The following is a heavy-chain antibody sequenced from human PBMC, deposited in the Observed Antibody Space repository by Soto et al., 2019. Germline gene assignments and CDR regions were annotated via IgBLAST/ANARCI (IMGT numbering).Heavy chain of an antibody. CDR1: GYTFTSYG. D-gene: IGHD6-13*01. Sequence: QVQLVQSGAEVKKPGASVKVSCKASGYTFTSYGISWVRQAPGQGLEWMGWISAYNGNTNYAQKLQGRVTMTTDTSTSTAYRELRSLRSDDTAVYYCAREWIAAAGAGWGAYWGQGTLVTVSS. V-gene: IGHV1-18*01. CDR3: AREWIAAAGAGWGAY. CDR2: ISAYNGNT. J-gene: IGHJ4*02.